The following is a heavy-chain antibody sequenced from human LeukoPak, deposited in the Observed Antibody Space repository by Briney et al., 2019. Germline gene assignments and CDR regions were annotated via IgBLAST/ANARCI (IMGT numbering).Heavy chain of an antibody. CDR3: ARIIEMTGHFEY. Sequence: SETLSLTCAVYGGSFSGYYWSWIRQPPGKGLEWIGEINHSGSTNYNPSLKSRVTISVDTSKNQFSLKLSSVTAADTAVYYCARIIEMTGHFEYWGQGTLVTVSS. D-gene: IGHD3-9*01. V-gene: IGHV4-34*01. J-gene: IGHJ4*02. CDR2: INHSGST. CDR1: GGSFSGYY.